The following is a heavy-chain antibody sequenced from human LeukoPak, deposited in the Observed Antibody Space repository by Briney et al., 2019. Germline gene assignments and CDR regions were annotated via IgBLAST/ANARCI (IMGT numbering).Heavy chain of an antibody. CDR2: ISYDGSNK. D-gene: IGHD2-2*01. V-gene: IGHV3-30*03. Sequence: GGSLRLSCAASGFTFSSYGMHWVRQAPGKGLEWVAVISYDGSNKYYADSVKGRFTISRDNSKNTLYLQMNSLRAEDTAVYYCARDLGYCSSTSCYEDYFDYWGQGTLVTVSS. CDR1: GFTFSSYG. CDR3: ARDLGYCSSTSCYEDYFDY. J-gene: IGHJ4*02.